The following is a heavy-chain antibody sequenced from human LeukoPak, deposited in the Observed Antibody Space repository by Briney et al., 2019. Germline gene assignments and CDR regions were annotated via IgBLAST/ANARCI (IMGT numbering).Heavy chain of an antibody. CDR1: GGSFSGYY. D-gene: IGHD3-3*01. Sequence: SETLSLTCAVYGGSFSGYYWSWIRQPPGKGLEWIGEINHSGSTNYNPSLKSRVTISVDTSKNQFSLKLSSVTAADTAVYYCARRARSQYYDFWSGSAFTGAFDIWGQGTMVTVSS. J-gene: IGHJ3*02. CDR2: INHSGST. V-gene: IGHV4-34*01. CDR3: ARRARSQYYDFWSGSAFTGAFDI.